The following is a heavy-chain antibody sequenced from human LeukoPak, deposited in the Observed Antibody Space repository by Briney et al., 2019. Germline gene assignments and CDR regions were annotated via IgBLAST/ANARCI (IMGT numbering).Heavy chain of an antibody. J-gene: IGHJ4*02. CDR2: IKSDGSAT. CDR3: ARVGGRGSIGGDC. Sequence: PGGSLRLSCAASGFTFSTYWMHWVRQAPGKGLVWVPRIKSDGSATTYADFVKGRFTVSRDNAKNTLYLQMSSRRAEDTAMYFCARVGGRGSIGGDCWGQGTLVTVSS. D-gene: IGHD3-10*01. CDR1: GFTFSTYW. V-gene: IGHV3-74*03.